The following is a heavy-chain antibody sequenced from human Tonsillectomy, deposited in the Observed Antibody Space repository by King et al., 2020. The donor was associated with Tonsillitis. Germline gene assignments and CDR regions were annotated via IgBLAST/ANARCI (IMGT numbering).Heavy chain of an antibody. CDR2: IKSFGSTI. Sequence: VQLVESGGGLVQPGGSLRLSCAVSGFTFSSYEMNWVRQAPGKGLEWVSYIKSFGSTIYYADSVKGRFTISRDNAKNSLYLQMNSLRAEDTAVYYCARDQLRGKAFDIWGQGTMVTVS. D-gene: IGHD5-24*01. CDR1: GFTFSSYE. J-gene: IGHJ3*02. V-gene: IGHV3-48*03. CDR3: ARDQLRGKAFDI.